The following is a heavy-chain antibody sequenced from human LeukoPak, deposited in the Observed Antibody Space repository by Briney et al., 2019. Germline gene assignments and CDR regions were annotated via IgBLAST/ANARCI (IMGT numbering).Heavy chain of an antibody. CDR1: VFSFTEQD. Sequence: GGSLRLSCAASVFSFTEQDMRWRRQAPGKGLEWVSGIGGSGTSTYYADSVKGRFTISRDNSKNTLYLQMNSLRAEDTAVYYCRWRTIFAALDVWGQGTTVTVSS. D-gene: IGHD3-3*01. J-gene: IGHJ6*02. CDR2: IGGSGTST. CDR3: RWRTIFAALDV. V-gene: IGHV3-23*01.